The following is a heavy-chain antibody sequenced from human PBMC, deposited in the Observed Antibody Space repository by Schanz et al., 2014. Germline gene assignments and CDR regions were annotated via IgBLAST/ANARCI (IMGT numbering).Heavy chain of an antibody. V-gene: IGHV3-11*04. D-gene: IGHD3-22*01. CDR3: AKDLPSDYYIAY. CDR1: GFTFSDYY. CDR2: ISRDGTTS. J-gene: IGHJ4*02. Sequence: QVQLVESGGTLVKPGGSLRLSCVVSGFTFSDYYMNWIRQAPGKGLEWLSYISRDGTTSYYADSVKGRFTISRDNSKNTLYLQMNSLRAEDTAVYYCAKDLPSDYYIAYWGQGTLVTVSS.